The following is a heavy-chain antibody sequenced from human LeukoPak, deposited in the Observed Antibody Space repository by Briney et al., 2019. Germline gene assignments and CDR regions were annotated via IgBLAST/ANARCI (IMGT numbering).Heavy chain of an antibody. CDR2: IYYSGST. V-gene: IGHV4-59*11. Sequence: SETLSLTCTVSGGSISSHYWSWIRQPPGKGLEWIGYIYYSGSTNYNPSLKSRVTISVDTSKNQFSLKLSSVTAADTAVYYCARGGYSSSWPNYYYMDVWAKGPRSPSP. CDR3: ARGGYSSSWPNYYYMDV. D-gene: IGHD6-13*01. J-gene: IGHJ6*03. CDR1: GGSISSHY.